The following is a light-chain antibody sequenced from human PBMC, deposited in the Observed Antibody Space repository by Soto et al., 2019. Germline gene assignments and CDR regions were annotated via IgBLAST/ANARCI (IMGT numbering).Light chain of an antibody. Sequence: DIPMTQSPSSLSASVGDRVTITCRASQSVSNYLNWYQQKPGKDPNLLIYSSSTLQSGVPSRFSGSGSGTDFALTITSLQPEDFATYYCQQSYSFPSTFGQGTKLEI. CDR2: SSS. CDR1: QSVSNY. CDR3: QQSYSFPST. V-gene: IGKV1-39*01. J-gene: IGKJ2*01.